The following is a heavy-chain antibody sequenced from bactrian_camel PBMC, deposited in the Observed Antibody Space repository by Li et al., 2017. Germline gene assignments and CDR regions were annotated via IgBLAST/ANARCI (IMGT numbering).Heavy chain of an antibody. V-gene: IGHV3S40*01. CDR2: ISSTGGST. CDR3: VRDADVSNLFDDIGY. CDR1: GFTFSSVY. D-gene: IGHD6*01. Sequence: VQLVESGGGLVQPGGTLRLSCVASGFTFSSVYMHWVRQAPGKGLEWVSGISSTGGSTHYADSVKGRFTISRDNGKSTVALQMNSLTPEDTAVYYCVRDADVSNLFDDIGYWGQGTQVTVS. J-gene: IGHJ6*01.